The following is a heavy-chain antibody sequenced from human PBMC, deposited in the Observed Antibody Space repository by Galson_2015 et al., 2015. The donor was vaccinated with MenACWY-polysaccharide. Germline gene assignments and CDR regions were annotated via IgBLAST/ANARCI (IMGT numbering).Heavy chain of an antibody. CDR3: ARGGMVREVITGGILYY. CDR1: GFTFSNYW. D-gene: IGHD3-10*01. V-gene: IGHV3-74*01. Sequence: SLRLSCAASGFTFSNYWMHWVRQVPGKGLVWVARIRSDGSSTTYADPVRGRFTISRDNAKSTLYLQMNSLRVEDTAMYYCARGGMVREVITGGILYYWGQGMLVTVSS. CDR2: IRSDGSST. J-gene: IGHJ4*02.